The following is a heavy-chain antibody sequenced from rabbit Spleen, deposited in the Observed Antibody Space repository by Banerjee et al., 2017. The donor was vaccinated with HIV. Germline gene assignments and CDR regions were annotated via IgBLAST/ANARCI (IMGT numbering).Heavy chain of an antibody. CDR1: GVSFSGDSY. CDR2: INTYTGKP. D-gene: IGHD1-1*01. Sequence: QSLEESGGDLVKPGASLTLTCIASGVSFSGDSYMCWVRQAPGRGLEWIACINTYTGKPVYATWAKGRFTISRTSSTTVTLQMTSLTAADTATYFCARDLTSAIGWNFGLWGQGTLVTVS. V-gene: IGHV1S40*01. CDR3: ARDLTSAIGWNFGL. J-gene: IGHJ3*01.